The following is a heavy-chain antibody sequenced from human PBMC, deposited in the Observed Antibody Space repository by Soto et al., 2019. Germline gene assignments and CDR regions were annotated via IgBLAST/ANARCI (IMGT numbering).Heavy chain of an antibody. J-gene: IGHJ4*02. CDR2: IIPIFGTA. CDR1: GGTFSSYA. V-gene: IGHV1-69*06. Sequence: SVKVSCKASGGTFSSYAISWVRQAPGQGLEWMGGIIPIFGTANYAQKFQGRVTITADKSISTAYLQWSSLKASDTAMYYCARLRGSDNSGYSDYWGQGTLVTVSS. CDR3: ARLRGSDNSGYSDY. D-gene: IGHD3-22*01.